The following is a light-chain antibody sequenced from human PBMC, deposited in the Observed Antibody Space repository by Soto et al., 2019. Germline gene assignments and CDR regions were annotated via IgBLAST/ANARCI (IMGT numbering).Light chain of an antibody. CDR2: GAS. J-gene: IGKJ5*01. Sequence: EIVLTQSPGILSLSPGERASLSCGASQSISSSFLAWYQQKPGQAPRLLIYGASSRATGIPDRFSGTGSETDFTLTISRLEPEDFAVYFCQRYGSSPLITFGQGTRLEIK. CDR3: QRYGSSPLIT. V-gene: IGKV3-20*01. CDR1: QSISSSF.